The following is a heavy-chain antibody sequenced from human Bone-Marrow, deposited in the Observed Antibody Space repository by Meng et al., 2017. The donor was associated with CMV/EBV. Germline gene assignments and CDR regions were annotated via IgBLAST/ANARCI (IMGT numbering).Heavy chain of an antibody. J-gene: IGHJ4*02. D-gene: IGHD1-14*01. CDR3: TRTNCSSSTACFGY. CDR2: IRPKTSNYAT. Sequence: GESLKISCADSGLTFSASAMHWVRQVAGKGLEWVGRIRPKTSNYATAYAVSVRGRFIISRDDSKNTAYLQMNSLKTDDTGVYYCTRTNCSSSTACFGYWGQGTLVTVSS. CDR1: GLTFSASA. V-gene: IGHV3-73*01.